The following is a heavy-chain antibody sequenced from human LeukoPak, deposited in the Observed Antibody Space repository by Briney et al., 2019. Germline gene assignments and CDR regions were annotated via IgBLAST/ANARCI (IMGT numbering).Heavy chain of an antibody. D-gene: IGHD2-8*02. CDR1: GGSISSSNYY. Sequence: PSETLSLTCIVSGGSISSSNYYWGWIRQPPGKGLEWIGTTYYSGTTYYNSSLKSRVTISVDTSKSQFSLKLGSVTAADTAAYYCGRHEALPGGFYGMDVWGQGTTVTVSS. CDR2: TYYSGTT. V-gene: IGHV4-39*01. CDR3: GRHEALPGGFYGMDV. J-gene: IGHJ6*02.